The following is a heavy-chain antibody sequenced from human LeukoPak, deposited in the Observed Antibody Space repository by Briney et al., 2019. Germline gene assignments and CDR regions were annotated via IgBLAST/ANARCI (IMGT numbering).Heavy chain of an antibody. V-gene: IGHV4-34*01. D-gene: IGHD5-24*01. CDR3: ASRGGYKFRFTDYYYYYMDV. Sequence: SETLSLTCAVYGVSFSGHYWSWIRQPPGKGLEWVVEINHSGNTNYNPSLKSRVTISVDTTKNQFSLQMSPGTAAAAAVYYCASRGGYKFRFTDYYYYYMDVWGNGTTVTVSS. CDR2: INHSGNT. J-gene: IGHJ6*03. CDR1: GVSFSGHY.